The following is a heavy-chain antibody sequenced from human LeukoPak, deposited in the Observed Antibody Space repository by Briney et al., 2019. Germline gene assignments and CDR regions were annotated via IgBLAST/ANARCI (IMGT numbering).Heavy chain of an antibody. Sequence: PSETLSLTCAVYGGSFGGYYWSWIRQPPGKGLEWIGEINHSGSTNYNPSLKSRVTISVDTSKNQFSLKLSSVTAADTAVYYCARVLRYFDWLLSGWFDPWGQGTLVTVSS. V-gene: IGHV4-34*01. CDR3: ARVLRYFDWLLSGWFDP. D-gene: IGHD3-9*01. CDR1: GGSFGGYY. J-gene: IGHJ5*02. CDR2: INHSGST.